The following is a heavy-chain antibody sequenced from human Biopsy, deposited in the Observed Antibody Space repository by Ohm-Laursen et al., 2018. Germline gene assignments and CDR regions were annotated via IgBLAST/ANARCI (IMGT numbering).Heavy chain of an antibody. Sequence: SLRLSCAAFGFTFSSHAMSWVRQAPGKGLECVSLINGSGGSTYYADPVKGRFTISRDDSKNTVYLQMNSLRVEDRAVYYCARPMSRVVAYGMDVWGQGTTVTVSS. V-gene: IGHV3-23*01. D-gene: IGHD2-15*01. CDR1: GFTFSSHA. J-gene: IGHJ6*02. CDR3: ARPMSRVVAYGMDV. CDR2: INGSGGST.